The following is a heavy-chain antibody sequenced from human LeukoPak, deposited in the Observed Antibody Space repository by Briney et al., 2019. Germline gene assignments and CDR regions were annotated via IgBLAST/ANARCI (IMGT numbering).Heavy chain of an antibody. D-gene: IGHD4-23*01. CDR1: GFNFSSFG. CDR2: IRYDGINK. Sequence: GGSLRLSCAASGFNFSSFGMHWVRQAPGKGLEWVTFIRYDGINKYYADSVKGRFTISRDNSGNTMNLQINSLRPEDTAVYYCARSYGGNYFDYWGQGTLVTVSS. J-gene: IGHJ4*02. V-gene: IGHV3-30*02. CDR3: ARSYGGNYFDY.